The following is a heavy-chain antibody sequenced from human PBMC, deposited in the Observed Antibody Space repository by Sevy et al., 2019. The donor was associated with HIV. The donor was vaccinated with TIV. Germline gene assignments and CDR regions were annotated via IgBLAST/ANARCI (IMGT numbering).Heavy chain of an antibody. Sequence: GGCLRLSCAASGFTFSSYGMHWVRQAPGKGLEWVALIWYDGSSKYYADSVKDRFTISRDNSKNTLYLQMNSLRAEDTAVYYCASGAYYYASRTENFDYWGQGTLVTVSS. J-gene: IGHJ4*02. V-gene: IGHV3-33*01. CDR2: IWYDGSSK. D-gene: IGHD3-10*01. CDR3: ASGAYYYASRTENFDY. CDR1: GFTFSSYG.